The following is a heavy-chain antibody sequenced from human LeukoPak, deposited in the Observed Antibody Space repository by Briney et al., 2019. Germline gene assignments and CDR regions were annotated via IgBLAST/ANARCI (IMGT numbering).Heavy chain of an antibody. J-gene: IGHJ6*03. CDR2: MNPNSGNT. CDR3: ARGPLSLVNYYMDV. Sequence: EASVKVSCKASGYTSTSYDINWVRQATGQGLEWMGWMNPNSGNTGYAQKFQGRVTMTRNTSISTAYMELSSLRSEDTAVYYCARGPLSLVNYYMDVWGKGTTVTISS. V-gene: IGHV1-8*01. D-gene: IGHD2-2*01. CDR1: GYTSTSYD.